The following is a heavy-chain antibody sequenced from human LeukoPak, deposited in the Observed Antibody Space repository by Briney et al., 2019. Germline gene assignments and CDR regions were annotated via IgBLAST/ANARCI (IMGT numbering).Heavy chain of an antibody. V-gene: IGHV4-34*01. D-gene: IGHD6-13*01. J-gene: IGHJ4*02. CDR3: ARASSRCSSSWYCYFDY. Sequence: SETLSLTCAVYGGSFSGYYWSWIRQPPGKGLEWIGEINHSGSTNYNPSLKSRVTISVDTSKNQFSLKLSSVTAADTAVYYCARASSRCSSSWYCYFDYWGQGTLVTVSS. CDR1: GGSFSGYY. CDR2: INHSGST.